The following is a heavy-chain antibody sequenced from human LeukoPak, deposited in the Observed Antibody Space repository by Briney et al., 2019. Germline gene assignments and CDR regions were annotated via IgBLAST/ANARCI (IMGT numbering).Heavy chain of an antibody. Sequence: GGSLRLSCAASGFTFDDYAMHWVRQAPGKGLEWVSGISWNSGSIGYADSVKGRFTISRDNAKNSLYLQMNSLRPEDTAVYYCAREGGSGWYSGWFDPWGQGTLVTVSS. CDR2: ISWNSGSI. V-gene: IGHV3-9*01. D-gene: IGHD6-19*01. CDR1: GFTFDDYA. J-gene: IGHJ5*02. CDR3: AREGGSGWYSGWFDP.